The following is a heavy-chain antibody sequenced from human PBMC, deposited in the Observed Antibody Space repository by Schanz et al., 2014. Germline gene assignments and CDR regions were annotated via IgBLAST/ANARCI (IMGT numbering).Heavy chain of an antibody. J-gene: IGHJ4*02. CDR3: ATCSGGTCHAKPVLDN. Sequence: QVQLVQSGSEVKKPGASVKVSCKASGYTFPSYGISWVRQAPGQGLEWMGWINVYNGDTKFAKTFQDRVTLTTDTSTSTAYMELRSLRSEDTAVYYCATCSGGTCHAKPVLDNWGQGTLVTVSS. V-gene: IGHV1-18*04. D-gene: IGHD2-15*01. CDR1: GYTFPSYG. CDR2: INVYNGDT.